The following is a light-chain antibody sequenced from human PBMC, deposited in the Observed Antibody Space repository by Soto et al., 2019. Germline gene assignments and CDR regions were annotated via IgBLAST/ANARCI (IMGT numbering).Light chain of an antibody. CDR1: SSDVGGYNY. CDR2: EVS. CDR3: SSYAGSNNFV. J-gene: IGLJ1*01. Sequence: LTQPPSASGSPGQSVTISCTGSSSDVGGYNYVSWYQQHPGKAPKLMIYEVSKRPSGVPDRFSGSKSGNTASLTASGLQAEDEADYYCSSYAGSNNFVFGTGTKVTVL. V-gene: IGLV2-8*01.